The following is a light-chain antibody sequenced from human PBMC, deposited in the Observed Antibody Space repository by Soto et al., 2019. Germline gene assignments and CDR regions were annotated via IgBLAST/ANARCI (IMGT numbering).Light chain of an antibody. CDR3: QQYNNWPPFT. CDR2: GAS. V-gene: IGKV3-15*01. Sequence: EIVMTQSPATLSVSPGERATLSCRASQSVSSNLAWYQQKPGQAPRLLIYGASTRATGIPARFSGSGSGTEFPLTISSLQSEDFAVYYCQQYNNWPPFTFGPGTTVDIK. J-gene: IGKJ3*01. CDR1: QSVSSN.